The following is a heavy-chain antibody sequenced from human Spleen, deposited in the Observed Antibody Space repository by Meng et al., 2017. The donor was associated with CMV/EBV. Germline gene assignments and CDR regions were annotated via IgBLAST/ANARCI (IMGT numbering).Heavy chain of an antibody. CDR1: GYTFTSYG. V-gene: IGHV1-18*01. CDR2: ISAYNGNT. CDR3: ARDLGISYYYGMDV. Sequence: ASVKVSCKASGYTFTSYGISWVQQAPGQGLEWMGWISAYNGNTNYAQKLQGRVTMTTDTSTSTAYMELRSLRSDDTAVYYCARDLGISYYYGMDVWGQGTTVTVSS. J-gene: IGHJ6*02. D-gene: IGHD1-26*01.